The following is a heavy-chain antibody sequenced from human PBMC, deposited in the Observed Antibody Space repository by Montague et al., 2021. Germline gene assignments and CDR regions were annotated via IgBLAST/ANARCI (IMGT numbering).Heavy chain of an antibody. Sequence: SKTLSLTCTVSGGSISSFYWSWIRQPPEKGLELIAYIYYSGSAGGTTNYNPSLKSRVTISVDSSKNQLSLQLTSVTTADTAVYYCARGRGNSYVSFDSWGQGTLISVSS. J-gene: IGHJ4*02. CDR1: GGSISSFY. CDR2: IYYSGSAGGTT. V-gene: IGHV4-59*13. D-gene: IGHD5-18*01. CDR3: ARGRGNSYVSFDS.